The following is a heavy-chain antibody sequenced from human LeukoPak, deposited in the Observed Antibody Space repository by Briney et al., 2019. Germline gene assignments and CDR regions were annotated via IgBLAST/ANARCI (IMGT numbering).Heavy chain of an antibody. D-gene: IGHD4-17*01. V-gene: IGHV4-34*01. CDR1: GGSFSGYY. CDR2: INHSGST. J-gene: IGHJ4*02. Sequence: SETLSLTCAVYGGSFSGYYWSWIRQPPGKGLEWTGEINHSGSTNYNPSLKSRVTISVDTSKNQFSLKLSSVTAADTAVYYCARDYGDGSLPHDYWGQGTLVTVSS. CDR3: ARDYGDGSLPHDY.